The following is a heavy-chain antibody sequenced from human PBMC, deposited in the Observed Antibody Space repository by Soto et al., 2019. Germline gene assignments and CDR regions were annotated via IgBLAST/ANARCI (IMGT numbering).Heavy chain of an antibody. D-gene: IGHD3-16*01. CDR3: ARRAGVMVPFDY. CDR1: GSTFTTYW. Sequence: GEALNICCKTSGSTFTTYWVGWVRQRAGEGLEWMGIIYPSDSDTRYSPSFQGHVMFSVDKPLEPAYLEWRSLKTSDTAVYFCARRAGVMVPFDYWGQGTQVTVPQ. J-gene: IGHJ4*02. CDR2: IYPSDSDT. V-gene: IGHV5-51*01.